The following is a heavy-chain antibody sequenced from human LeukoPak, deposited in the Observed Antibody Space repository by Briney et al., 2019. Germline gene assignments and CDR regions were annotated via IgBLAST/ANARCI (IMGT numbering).Heavy chain of an antibody. V-gene: IGHV1-18*04. D-gene: IGHD3-10*01. CDR2: ISAYNGNT. CDR1: GYTFTSYG. J-gene: IGHJ4*02. Sequence: GASVKVSCTASGYTFTSYGISWVRQAPGQGLEWMGWISAYNGNTNYAQKLRGRVTMTTDTSTSTAYMELRSLRSDDTAVYYCAREFYGSGSYYGAPFDYWGQGTLVTVSS. CDR3: AREFYGSGSYYGAPFDY.